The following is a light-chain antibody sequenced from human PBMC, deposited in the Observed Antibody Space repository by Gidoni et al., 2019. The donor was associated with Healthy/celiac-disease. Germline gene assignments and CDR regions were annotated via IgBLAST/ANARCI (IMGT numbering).Light chain of an antibody. V-gene: IGLV2-14*01. CDR3: SSYTSSSTLVV. CDR2: DVS. CDR1: SSDVGGYNY. Sequence: QSALTQPASVSGSPGKSITISCTGTSSDVGGYNYVSWYQQHPGKAPKLMIYDVSNRPSGVSNRFSGSKSGNTASLTISGLQAEDKADYYCSSYTSSSTLVVFGGGTKLTVL. J-gene: IGLJ2*01.